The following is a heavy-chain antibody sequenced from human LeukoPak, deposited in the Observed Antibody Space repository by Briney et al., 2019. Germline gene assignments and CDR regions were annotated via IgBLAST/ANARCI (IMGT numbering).Heavy chain of an antibody. D-gene: IGHD6-6*01. CDR1: GFTFTRYW. V-gene: IGHV3-7*01. CDR2: IKQDGSQQ. CDR3: SNGIYSSSY. J-gene: IGHJ4*02. Sequence: PGGSLRFSCATSGFTFTRYWMSWIRQAPGKGLEWVANIKQDGSQQYYLDSVEGRFTISRDNAKNSLYLQMNNLRAEDTAVYYCSNGIYSSSYWGQGTLVTVSS.